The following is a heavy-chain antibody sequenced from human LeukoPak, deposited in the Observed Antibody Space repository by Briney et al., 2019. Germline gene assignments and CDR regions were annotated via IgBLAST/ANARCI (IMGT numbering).Heavy chain of an antibody. CDR3: ARRGSSSSLAFDY. CDR1: GYSFTGYY. J-gene: IGHJ4*02. D-gene: IGHD6-6*01. V-gene: IGHV1-2*02. Sequence: ASVTVSCKASGYSFTGYYMHWVRQAPGQGLEWMGWIDPNSGGTNYAQKFQGRVTMTRDTSISTAYMELSRLRSDDTAVYYCARRGSSSSLAFDYWGQGTLVTVSS. CDR2: IDPNSGGT.